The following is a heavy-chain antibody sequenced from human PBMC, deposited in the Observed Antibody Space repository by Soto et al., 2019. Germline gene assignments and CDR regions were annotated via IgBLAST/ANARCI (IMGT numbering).Heavy chain of an antibody. CDR1: GGSFSGYY. CDR2: VNHLGST. CDR3: ARLKVRYFDRTWFDP. V-gene: IGHV4-34*01. J-gene: IGHJ5*02. D-gene: IGHD3-9*01. Sequence: QVQLHQWGAGLLRPSETLSLTCAGNGGSFSGYYWSWIRQPPGMGLEWIGEVNHLGSTNYNPSLGSRVTISVDTSNNQVSLKMTSLPAADTAVYYCARLKVRYFDRTWFDPWGQGTLVTVSS.